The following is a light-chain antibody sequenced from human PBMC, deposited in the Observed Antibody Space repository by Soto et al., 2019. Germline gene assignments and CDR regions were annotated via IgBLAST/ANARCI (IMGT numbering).Light chain of an antibody. CDR3: MQSTQFPLT. Sequence: IVMTQDPLSSAGTLGQPASISWRSRQSLVHSDGNPYLTWLHAGPGRSPRPLSYHVTNRFSGVPGRFTGSGAETYFPLRLSRVEAEDVGTYYCMQSTQFPLTFRGGTKVDLK. J-gene: IGKJ4*01. V-gene: IGKV2-24*01. CDR1: QSLVHSDGNPY. CDR2: HVT.